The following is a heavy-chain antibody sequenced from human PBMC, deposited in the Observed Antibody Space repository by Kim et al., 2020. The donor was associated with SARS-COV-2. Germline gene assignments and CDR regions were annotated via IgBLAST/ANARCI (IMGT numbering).Heavy chain of an antibody. CDR2: ISGSGGST. D-gene: IGHD3-22*01. CDR3: AKDQRTMIVTGIDY. Sequence: GGSLRLSCAASGFTFSSYAMSWVRQAPGKGLEWVSAISGSGGSTYYADSEKGRFTISRDNSKNTLYLQMNSLRAEDTAVYYCAKDQRTMIVTGIDYCGQGTLVTVSS. V-gene: IGHV3-23*01. CDR1: GFTFSSYA. J-gene: IGHJ4*02.